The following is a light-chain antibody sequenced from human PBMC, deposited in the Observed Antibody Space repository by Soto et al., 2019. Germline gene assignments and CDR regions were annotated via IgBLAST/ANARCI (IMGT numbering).Light chain of an antibody. CDR2: DGS. Sequence: DIQMTQPPSSLSASVGDRVTITCQASQDISNYLNWHQQKPGKAPKLLSYDGSNLETGAPSRFSGSDSGTDFTFTIRSLQPEDIATYYCQQYDNLPFAFGPGTKVDIK. V-gene: IGKV1-33*01. J-gene: IGKJ3*01. CDR1: QDISNY. CDR3: QQYDNLPFA.